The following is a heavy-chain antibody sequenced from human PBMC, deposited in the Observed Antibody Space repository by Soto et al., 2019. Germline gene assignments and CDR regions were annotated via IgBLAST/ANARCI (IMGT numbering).Heavy chain of an antibody. CDR2: IISNGGTT. Sequence: GGSLRLSCSASGFTFSNYGMHWVRQAPGKGLEFVSAIISNGGTTYYADSVRGRFTISRDNSKNTLYLQMNSLRAEDTAIYYCARKASGFVTAMDVWGQGTTVTVSS. J-gene: IGHJ6*02. CDR1: GFTFSNYG. CDR3: ARKASGFVTAMDV. D-gene: IGHD5-12*01. V-gene: IGHV3-64*04.